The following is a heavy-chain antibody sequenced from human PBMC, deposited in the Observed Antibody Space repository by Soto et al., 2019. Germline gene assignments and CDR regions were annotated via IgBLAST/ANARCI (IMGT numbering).Heavy chain of an antibody. CDR1: GGSISSYY. D-gene: IGHD6-19*01. J-gene: IGHJ5*02. CDR2: IYYSGST. Sequence: SETLSLTCTVSGGSISSYYWSWIRQPPGKGLEWIGYIYYSGSTNYNPSLKSRVTISVDTSKNQFSLKLSSVTAADMAVYYCSRILVAGTILFDPWGQGTLVTVSS. V-gene: IGHV4-59*01. CDR3: SRILVAGTILFDP.